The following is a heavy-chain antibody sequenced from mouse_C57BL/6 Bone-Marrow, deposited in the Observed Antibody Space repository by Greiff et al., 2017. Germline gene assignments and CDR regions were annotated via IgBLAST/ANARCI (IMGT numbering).Heavy chain of an antibody. CDR1: GYTFTEYT. CDR3: ARHADYYGSSYPYAMDY. J-gene: IGHJ4*01. V-gene: IGHV1-62-2*01. Sequence: QVQLQQSGAELVKPGASVKLSCKASGYTFTEYTIHWVKQRSGQGLEWIGWFYPGSGSIKYNEKFKDKATLTADKSSSTVYMELSRLTSEDSAVYFCARHADYYGSSYPYAMDYWGQGTSVTVSS. D-gene: IGHD1-1*01. CDR2: FYPGSGSI.